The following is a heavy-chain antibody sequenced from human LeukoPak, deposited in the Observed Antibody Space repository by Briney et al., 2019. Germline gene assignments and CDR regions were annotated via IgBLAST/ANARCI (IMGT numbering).Heavy chain of an antibody. Sequence: PGGSLRLSCAASGFTFSSYSMNWVRQAPGKGLEWVSYISSSSSTIYYADSVKGRFTISRDNAKNSLYLQMNSLRAEDTAVYYCARALYSGYDYGFDYWGQGTLVTVSS. V-gene: IGHV3-48*01. CDR3: ARALYSGYDYGFDY. J-gene: IGHJ4*02. CDR2: ISSSSSTI. CDR1: GFTFSSYS. D-gene: IGHD5-12*01.